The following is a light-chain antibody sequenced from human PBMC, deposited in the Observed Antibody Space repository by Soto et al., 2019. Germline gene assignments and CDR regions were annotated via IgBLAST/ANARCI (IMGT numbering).Light chain of an antibody. CDR2: DVS. Sequence: HSVLTQAASGSGFPGQSITISCTGTSSDIGSYNYISWYQQHPGKAPKLMIFDVSYRPSGISDRFSGSKSGNTASLTISGLQPEDEADYYCSSYGASSTLFGGGTKVTVL. CDR1: SSDIGSYNY. V-gene: IGLV2-14*03. J-gene: IGLJ2*01. CDR3: SSYGASSTL.